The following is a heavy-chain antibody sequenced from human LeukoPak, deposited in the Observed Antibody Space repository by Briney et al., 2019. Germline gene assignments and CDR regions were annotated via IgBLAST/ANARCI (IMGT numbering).Heavy chain of an antibody. CDR2: IYHSGST. Sequence: SETLSLTCAVSGYSISSGYYWGWIRQPPGKGLEWIGSIYHSGSTYYNPSLKSRVTISVDTSKNQFSLKLSSVTAADTAVYYCARLMVRGVIDYWGQGTLVTASS. J-gene: IGHJ4*02. CDR1: GYSISSGYY. CDR3: ARLMVRGVIDY. V-gene: IGHV4-38-2*01. D-gene: IGHD3-10*01.